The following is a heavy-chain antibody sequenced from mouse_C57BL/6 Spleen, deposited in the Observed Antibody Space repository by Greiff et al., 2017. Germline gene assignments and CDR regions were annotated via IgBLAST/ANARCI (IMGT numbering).Heavy chain of an antibody. CDR2: ISYDGSN. D-gene: IGHD2-1*01. V-gene: IGHV3-6*01. CDR1: GYSITSGYY. J-gene: IGHJ2*01. Sequence: EVKLVESGPGLVKPSQSLSLTCSVTGYSITSGYYWNWIRQFPGNKLEWMGYISYDGSNNYNPSLKNRISITRDTSKNQFFLKLNSVTTEDTATYYCARGYYGNIFDYWGQGTTLTVSS. CDR3: ARGYYGNIFDY.